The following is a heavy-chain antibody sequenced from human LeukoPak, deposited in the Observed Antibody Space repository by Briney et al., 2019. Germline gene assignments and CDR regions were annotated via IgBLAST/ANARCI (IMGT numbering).Heavy chain of an antibody. V-gene: IGHV3-23*01. J-gene: IGHJ6*03. CDR3: AIDYYYYYYMDV. CDR2: ISGSGGST. CDR1: GFTFSSYA. Sequence: GGSLRLSCAASGFTFSSYAMSWVRQAPGKGLEWVSAISGSGGSTYYADSVKGRFTISRDNAKNSLYLQMNSLRAEDTAVYYCAIDYYYYYYMDVWGKGTTVTVSS.